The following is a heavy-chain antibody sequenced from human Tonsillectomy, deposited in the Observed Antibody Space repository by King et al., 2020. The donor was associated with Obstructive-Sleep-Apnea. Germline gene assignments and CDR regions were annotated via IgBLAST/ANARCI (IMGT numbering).Heavy chain of an antibody. J-gene: IGHJ1*01. CDR2: IKLDGSEK. V-gene: IGHV3-7*03. Sequence: VQLVESGGGLVQPGGSLRLSCAASGFTLRNYWMSWIRQAPGKGLEWVANIKLDGSEKYYVDSVKGRFTISRDNAKNSLFLQMNSLRAEDTAVYYCARDWGTKWEPSQHWARAPWSPSLQ. CDR3: ARDWGTKWEPSQH. CDR1: GFTLRNYW. D-gene: IGHD1-26*01.